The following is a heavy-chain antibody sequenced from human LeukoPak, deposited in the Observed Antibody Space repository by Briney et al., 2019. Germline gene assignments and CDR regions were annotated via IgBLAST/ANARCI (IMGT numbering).Heavy chain of an antibody. D-gene: IGHD2-2*01. J-gene: IGHJ6*03. CDR1: GFTFSDYG. V-gene: IGHV3-21*01. CDR3: ARGQGYCSSTRCSPGYYMDV. Sequence: GGSLRLSCAASGFTFSDYGMNWVREAPGKGREWVSRISSSGTYIDYRDSVKGRFTISRDKSRKALYLQVDSLRAEDTAVYYCARGQGYCSSTRCSPGYYMDVWGTGTPVTV. CDR2: ISSSGTYI.